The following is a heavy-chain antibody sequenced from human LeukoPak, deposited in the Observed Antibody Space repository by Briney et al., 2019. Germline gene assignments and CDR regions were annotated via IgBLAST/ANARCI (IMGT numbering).Heavy chain of an antibody. CDR2: ISSGGGNT. V-gene: IGHV3-23*01. J-gene: IGHJ4*02. CDR1: GFTFSTYA. CDR3: ARRAGDYSHPYDY. D-gene: IGHD3-22*01. Sequence: GGSLRLSCAASGFTFSTYAMSWIRQAPGKGLEWVSAISSGGGNTDYADSVKGRFTISRDNSKNTLYLQMNSLRDEDTAVYYCARRAGDYSHPYDYWGQGTLVTVSS.